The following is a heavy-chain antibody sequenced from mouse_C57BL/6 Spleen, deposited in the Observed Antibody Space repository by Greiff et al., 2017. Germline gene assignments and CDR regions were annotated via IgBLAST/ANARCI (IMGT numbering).Heavy chain of an antibody. J-gene: IGHJ1*03. Sequence: EVKLMESGPGLAKPSQTLSLTCSVTGYSITSDYWNWIRKFPGNKLEYMGYISYSGSTYYNPSLKSRISITRDTSKNQYYLQLNYVSTEDTATYSCARYDKGEGGYWYFDVWGTGTTVTVSS. CDR2: ISYSGST. V-gene: IGHV3-8*01. CDR3: ARYDKGEGGYWYFDV. CDR1: GYSITSDY.